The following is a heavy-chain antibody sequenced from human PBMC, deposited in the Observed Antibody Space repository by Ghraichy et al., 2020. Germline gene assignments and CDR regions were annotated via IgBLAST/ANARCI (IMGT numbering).Heavy chain of an antibody. Sequence: GESLNISCAASGFTFSSYAMSWVRQAPGKGLEWVSAISGSGGSTYYADSVKGRFTISRDNSKNTLYLQMNSLRAEDTAVYYCAKYRQGYGDHIDYWGQGTLVTVSS. CDR1: GFTFSSYA. CDR2: ISGSGGST. V-gene: IGHV3-23*01. J-gene: IGHJ4*02. D-gene: IGHD4-17*01. CDR3: AKYRQGYGDHIDY.